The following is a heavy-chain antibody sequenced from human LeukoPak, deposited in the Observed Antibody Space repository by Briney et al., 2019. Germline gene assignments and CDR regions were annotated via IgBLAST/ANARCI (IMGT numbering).Heavy chain of an antibody. CDR2: ISDSGGGT. J-gene: IGHJ4*02. CDR3: AKLPGRAADY. V-gene: IGHV3-23*01. CDR1: GFTFDNYA. Sequence: PGGSLRLSCTASGFTFDNYAMIWVRQAPGKGLEWVSGISDSGGGTYYADSVKGRFTISRDNSKNTLYLQMNSLRAEDTAVYYCAKLPGRAADYWGQGTLVTVSS.